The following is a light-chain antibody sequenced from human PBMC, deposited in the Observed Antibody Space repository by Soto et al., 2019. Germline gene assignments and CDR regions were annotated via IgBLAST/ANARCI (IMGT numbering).Light chain of an antibody. CDR2: DAS. J-gene: IGKJ4*01. CDR1: QRVSRS. Sequence: EIVLTQSPVTLSLSPGERATLSCRASQRVSRSLAWYQQKPGQTPRLLIYDASTRATDIPARFSGSGSGTDFTLTISSLLSEDFAVYYCHQYYKWPLTFGGGTKVDI. CDR3: HQYYKWPLT. V-gene: IGKV3-15*01.